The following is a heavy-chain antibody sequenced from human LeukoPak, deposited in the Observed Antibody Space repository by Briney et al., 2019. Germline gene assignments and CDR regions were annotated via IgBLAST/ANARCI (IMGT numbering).Heavy chain of an antibody. V-gene: IGHV3-48*01. CDR2: ISSSSSSI. J-gene: IGHJ3*02. Sequence: GGSLRLSCAASGFTFSSYSMNWVRQAPGKGLEWVSFISSSSSSIYYADSVKGRFTISRDNAKNSLYLQMNSLRAEDTAVYYCARGGSYLSAFDIWGQGTMVTVSS. D-gene: IGHD1-26*01. CDR1: GFTFSSYS. CDR3: ARGGSYLSAFDI.